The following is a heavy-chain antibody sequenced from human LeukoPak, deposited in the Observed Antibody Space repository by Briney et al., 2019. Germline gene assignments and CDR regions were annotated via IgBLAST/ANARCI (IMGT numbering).Heavy chain of an antibody. J-gene: IGHJ4*02. V-gene: IGHV3-72*01. D-gene: IGHD1-26*01. CDR1: GFTLSGHY. CDR2: ARNKANSYST. CDR3: TRTMGGGYSPFDY. Sequence: GGSLRLFCAAFGFTLSGHYMDWVRQAPGKGLEWVGRARNKANSYSTEYAASVKGRFTISRDDSENSLWLQMSSLKTEDTAVYYCTRTMGGGYSPFDYWGQGTLVTVSS.